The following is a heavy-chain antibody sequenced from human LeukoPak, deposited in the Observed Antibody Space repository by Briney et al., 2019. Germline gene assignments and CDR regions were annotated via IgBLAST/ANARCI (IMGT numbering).Heavy chain of an antibody. J-gene: IGHJ4*02. D-gene: IGHD6-6*01. CDR1: GGSISSSNW. Sequence: ALETLSLTCAVSGGSISSSNWWSWVRQPPGKGLEWIGEIYHSGSTNYNPSLRSRVTISVDKSKNQFSLKLSSVTAADTAIYYCASRAARPFDYWGQGTLVTVSS. CDR3: ASRAARPFDY. CDR2: IYHSGST. V-gene: IGHV4-4*02.